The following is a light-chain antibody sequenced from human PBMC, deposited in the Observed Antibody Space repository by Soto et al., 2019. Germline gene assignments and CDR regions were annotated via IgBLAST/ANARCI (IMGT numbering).Light chain of an antibody. CDR2: EVT. J-gene: IGLJ1*01. Sequence: QSVLTQPPSASGSPGQSVTISCTGTSSDVGGYNFVSWYQHFPGKAPKLIIYEVTKRPSGVPDRFSGSESGNTASLTVSGLQTDDEADYYCSSYGGSNNFVFGTGTKLTVL. CDR1: SSDVGGYNF. CDR3: SSYGGSNNFV. V-gene: IGLV2-8*01.